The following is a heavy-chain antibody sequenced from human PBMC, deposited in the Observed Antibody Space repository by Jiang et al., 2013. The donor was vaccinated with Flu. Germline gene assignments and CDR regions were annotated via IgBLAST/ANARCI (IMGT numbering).Heavy chain of an antibody. J-gene: IGHJ4*02. D-gene: IGHD5-24*01. CDR2: INPSGGST. CDR3: ARESDGYNSGGYFDY. V-gene: IGHV1-46*03. CDR1: GYTFTSYY. Sequence: GAEVKKPGASVKVSCKASGYTFTSYYMHWVRQAPGQGLEWMGIINPSGGSTSYAQKFQGRVTMTRDTSTSTVYMELSSLRSEDTAVYYCARESDGYNSGGYFDYWGQGTLVTVSS.